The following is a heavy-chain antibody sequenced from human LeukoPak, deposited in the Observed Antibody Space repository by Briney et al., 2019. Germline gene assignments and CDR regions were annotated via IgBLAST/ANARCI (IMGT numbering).Heavy chain of an antibody. Sequence: GGSLRLSCAVSGFTFSSSWMHWVRQAPEKGLEWVSYIGVSSSLVRYADSVKGRFTISRDNAKNSLYLQMDSLRAEDTAMYYCARDHWSPPSYWGQGTLVTVSS. CDR2: IGVSSSLV. J-gene: IGHJ4*02. CDR3: ARDHWSPPSY. V-gene: IGHV3-48*01. D-gene: IGHD2-8*02. CDR1: GFTFSSSW.